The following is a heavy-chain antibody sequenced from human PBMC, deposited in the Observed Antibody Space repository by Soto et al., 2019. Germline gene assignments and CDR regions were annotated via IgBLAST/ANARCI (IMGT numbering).Heavy chain of an antibody. J-gene: IGHJ6*03. CDR3: ARVGYCSSTSCYDYYYMDV. V-gene: IGHV3-21*01. CDR1: GFTFSSYS. CDR2: ISSSSSYI. Sequence: EVQLVESGGGLVKPGGSLRLSCAASGFTFSSYSMNWVRQAPGKGLEWVSSISSSSSYIYYADSVKGRFTISRDNAKNSLYLQINSLRAEDTAVYYCARVGYCSSTSCYDYYYMDVWGKGTTVTVSS. D-gene: IGHD2-2*01.